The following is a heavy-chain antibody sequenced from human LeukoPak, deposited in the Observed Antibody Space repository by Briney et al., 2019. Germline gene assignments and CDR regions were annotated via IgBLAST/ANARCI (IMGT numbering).Heavy chain of an antibody. Sequence: GGSLRLSCAASGFTFSSYEMNWVRQAPGKGLEWVSYISSSGSTIYYADSVKGRFTISRDNAKNSLYLQMNSLRAEDTAVYYCARDYTATFGGVIVIRYFDYWGQGTLVTVSS. CDR1: GFTFSSYE. J-gene: IGHJ4*02. D-gene: IGHD3-16*02. CDR2: ISSSGSTI. V-gene: IGHV3-48*03. CDR3: ARDYTATFGGVIVIRYFDY.